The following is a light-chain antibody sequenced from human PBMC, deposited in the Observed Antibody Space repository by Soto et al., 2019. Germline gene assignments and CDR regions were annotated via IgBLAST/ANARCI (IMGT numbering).Light chain of an antibody. Sequence: EIALTQSPGTLSLSPGERATLSCRASQSVSSSYLAWYQQRPGQAHRLLIYGAYSRATGIQDRFSGSGSGTDFTLTIRRLEPEDFAVYYCKQFSSYPLTFGGGTKVDIK. V-gene: IGKV3-20*01. J-gene: IGKJ4*01. CDR1: QSVSSSY. CDR3: KQFSSYPLT. CDR2: GAY.